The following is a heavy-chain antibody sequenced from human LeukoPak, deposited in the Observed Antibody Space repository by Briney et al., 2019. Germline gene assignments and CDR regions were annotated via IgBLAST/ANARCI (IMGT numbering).Heavy chain of an antibody. V-gene: IGHV5-51*01. CDR2: IYPDDSDT. CDR1: GSPFTSYW. D-gene: IGHD2-2*01. J-gene: IGHJ5*02. CDR3: ARHKDQLLSNWFDP. Sequence: GESLKISCKGSGSPFTSYWIGWVRQLPGKGLEWMGIIYPDDSDTRYSPSFQGQVTISADKSISTAYLQWSSLKASDTAMYYCARHKDQLLSNWFDPWGQGTLVTVSS.